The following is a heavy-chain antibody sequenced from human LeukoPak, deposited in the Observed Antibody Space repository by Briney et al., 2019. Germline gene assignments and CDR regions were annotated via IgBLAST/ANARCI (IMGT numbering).Heavy chain of an antibody. CDR3: ARGFEEWYFDY. J-gene: IGHJ4*02. V-gene: IGHV3-21*01. CDR1: GFTFSSYS. D-gene: IGHD3-3*01. Sequence: PGGSLRLSCAASGFTFSSYSMNWVRQAPGKGLEWVSSISSSSSYIYYADSVKGRFTISRDNAKNSLYLQMNSLRAADTTVYYCARGFEEWYFDYWGQGTLVTVSS. CDR2: ISSSSSYI.